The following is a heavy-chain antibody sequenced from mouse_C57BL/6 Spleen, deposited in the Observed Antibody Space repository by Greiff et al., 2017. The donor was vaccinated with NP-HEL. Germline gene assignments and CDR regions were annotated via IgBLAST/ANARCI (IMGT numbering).Heavy chain of an antibody. CDR3: ARHYYGSSYGFAY. J-gene: IGHJ3*01. V-gene: IGHV1-4*01. D-gene: IGHD1-1*01. CDR1: GYTFTSYT. Sequence: QVQLQQSGAELARPGASVKMSCKASGYTFTSYTMHWVKQRPGQGLEWIRYINPSSGYTKYNQKFKDKATLTADKSSSTAYMQLSSLTSEDSAVYYCARHYYGSSYGFAYWGQGTLVTVSA. CDR2: INPSSGYT.